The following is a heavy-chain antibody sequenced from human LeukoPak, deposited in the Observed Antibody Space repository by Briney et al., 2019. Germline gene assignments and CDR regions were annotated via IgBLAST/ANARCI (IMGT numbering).Heavy chain of an antibody. CDR2: IIPIFGRA. CDR3: ARGLSGPSNGQFDY. Sequence: ASVKVSCKASGGTFSSYAMNWVRQAPGQGLEWMGGIIPIFGRANHAQKVQGRVTISADESTSTAYMELSSLISEDTAVYYCARGLSGPSNGQFDYWGQGTLVTVSS. D-gene: IGHD2-15*01. CDR1: GGTFSSYA. J-gene: IGHJ4*02. V-gene: IGHV1-69*13.